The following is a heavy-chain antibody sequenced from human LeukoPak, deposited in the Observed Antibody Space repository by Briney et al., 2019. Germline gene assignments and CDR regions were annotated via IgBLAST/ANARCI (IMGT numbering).Heavy chain of an antibody. CDR3: ARDQTSKGDAFDI. CDR2: INHSGST. J-gene: IGHJ3*02. V-gene: IGHV4-34*01. CDR1: GFTFSSYS. Sequence: GSLRLSCAASGFTFSSYSMNWVRQAPGKGLEWIGEINHSGSTNYNPSLKSRVTISVDTSKNQFSLKLSSVTAADTAVYYCARDQTSKGDAFDIWGQGTMVTVSS.